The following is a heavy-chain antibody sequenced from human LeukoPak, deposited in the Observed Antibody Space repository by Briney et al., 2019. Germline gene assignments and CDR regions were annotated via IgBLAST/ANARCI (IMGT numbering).Heavy chain of an antibody. CDR2: IYTSGST. CDR1: GGSISFYY. D-gene: IGHD3-22*01. J-gene: IGHJ5*02. V-gene: IGHV4-4*07. CDR3: ARGTYYDSTAYYWFDP. Sequence: PSETLSLTCTVSGGSISFYYWSWIRQPAGKGLEWIGRIYTSGSTNYNPSLKSRVTISLDKSKNQFSLKLSSLTAQDTAVYYCARGTYYDSTAYYWFDPWGQGTLVTVSS.